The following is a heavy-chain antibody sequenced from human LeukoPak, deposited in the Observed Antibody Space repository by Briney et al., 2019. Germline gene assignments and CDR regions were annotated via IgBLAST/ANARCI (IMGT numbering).Heavy chain of an antibody. CDR1: GGSISSSSYY. J-gene: IGHJ4*02. Sequence: PSETLSLTCTVSGGSISSSSYYWGWDRPPPGKGLGWIGSIYYSGSTYYNPSLKSRVTISVDTSKNQFSLKLSSVTAADTAVYYCARSSGWYLSSFDYWGQGTLVTVSS. CDR3: ARSSGWYLSSFDY. V-gene: IGHV4-39*07. CDR2: IYYSGST. D-gene: IGHD6-19*01.